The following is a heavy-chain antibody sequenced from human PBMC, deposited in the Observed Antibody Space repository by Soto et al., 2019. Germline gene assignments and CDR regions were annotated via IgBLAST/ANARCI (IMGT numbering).Heavy chain of an antibody. CDR1: GGSISSGGYS. V-gene: IGHV4-30-2*06. J-gene: IGHJ3*01. Sequence: PSETLSLTCTVSGGSISSGGYSWSWFRQSPEKGLGWIGCFYPTGTTYCPPSLRSRVTISVATSRCQFSLNLTSVPSTATAAYYCARPPPALPPRGDLWGQGTKVTV. CDR3: ARPPPALPPRGDL. CDR2: FYPTGTT. D-gene: IGHD7-27*01.